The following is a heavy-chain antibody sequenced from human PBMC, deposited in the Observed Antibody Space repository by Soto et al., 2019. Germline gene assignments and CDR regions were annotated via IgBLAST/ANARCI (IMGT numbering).Heavy chain of an antibody. Sequence: PGESLKISCKGSGYSFTNYWIGWVRQMPGKGLEWMGMIDPSVFYTNYSPSFQGHVSISADKSISTAYLQWSSLKASDTAMYYCASAATTYYYGMDVWGQGTTGTVSS. CDR2: IDPSVFYT. CDR3: ASAATTYYYGMDV. J-gene: IGHJ6*02. D-gene: IGHD2-15*01. CDR1: GYSFTNYW. V-gene: IGHV5-10-1*01.